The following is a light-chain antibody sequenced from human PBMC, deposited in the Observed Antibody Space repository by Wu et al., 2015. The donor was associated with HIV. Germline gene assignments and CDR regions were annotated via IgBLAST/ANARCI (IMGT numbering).Light chain of an antibody. V-gene: IGKV3-15*01. CDR1: QSVGSN. J-gene: IGKJ1*01. CDR2: GAS. Sequence: EIVMTQSPVTLSASPGERAALSCRASQSVGSNLAWYQKRPGQAPRLLIQGASTRATNVPARFSGAGSGTEFTLTITSLQSEDFAVYFCQQYNDWPTFGQGTKVEIK. CDR3: QQYNDWPT.